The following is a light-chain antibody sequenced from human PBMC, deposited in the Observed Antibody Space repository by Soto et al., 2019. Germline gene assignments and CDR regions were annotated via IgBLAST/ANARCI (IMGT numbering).Light chain of an antibody. CDR2: SNN. J-gene: IGLJ2*01. V-gene: IGLV1-44*01. CDR1: SSNIGTNT. CDR3: AAWDGSLNAVL. Sequence: QSVLTRPPSASGTPGQRVTISCSGGSSNIGTNTVNWYQHLPGSAPKFLIYSNNQRPSGVPDRFSGSKSGTSASLAISGLQPDDEADYYCAAWDGSLNAVLFGGGTKVTVL.